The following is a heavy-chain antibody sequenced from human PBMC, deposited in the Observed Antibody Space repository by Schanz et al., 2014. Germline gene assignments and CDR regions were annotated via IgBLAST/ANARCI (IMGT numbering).Heavy chain of an antibody. D-gene: IGHD5-12*01. CDR2: ISLDGSNQ. Sequence: QVQLVESGGGVVQPGRSLRLSCAASGFTFSSYGMHWVRQAPGKGLEWVAIISLDGSNQYYADSVKGRFTISRDTPKNTLYVQMNSLRADDTAVYYCAKEKGGHSGYDLVSWGQGTMVVVSS. CDR3: AKEKGGHSGYDLVS. V-gene: IGHV3-30*18. J-gene: IGHJ5*02. CDR1: GFTFSSYG.